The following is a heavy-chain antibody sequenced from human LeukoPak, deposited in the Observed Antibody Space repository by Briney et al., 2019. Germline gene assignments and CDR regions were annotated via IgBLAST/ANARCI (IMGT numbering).Heavy chain of an antibody. CDR3: ARGSRGVYWFDP. V-gene: IGHV4-59*11. CDR2: IYYSGST. Sequence: SETLSLTCTVSGGSISSHYRSWIRQPPGKGLEWIGYIYYSGSTNYNPSLTSRVTISVDTSKNQFSLKLSSVTAADTAVYYCARGSRGVYWFDPWGQGTLVTISS. J-gene: IGHJ5*02. D-gene: IGHD5/OR15-5a*01. CDR1: GGSISSHY.